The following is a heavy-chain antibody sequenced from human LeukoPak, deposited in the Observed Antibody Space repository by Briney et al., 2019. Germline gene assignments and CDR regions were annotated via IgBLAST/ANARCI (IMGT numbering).Heavy chain of an antibody. CDR3: ARDSLYYYGSGMEYYGMDV. J-gene: IGHJ6*02. Sequence: PGGSLRLSCAASGFTFSSYEMNWVRQAPGKGLEWDSYISSSGSTIYYADSVKGRFTISRDNAKNSLYLQMNSLRAEDTAVYYCARDSLYYYGSGMEYYGMDVWGQGTTVTVSS. D-gene: IGHD3-10*01. CDR1: GFTFSSYE. V-gene: IGHV3-48*03. CDR2: ISSSGSTI.